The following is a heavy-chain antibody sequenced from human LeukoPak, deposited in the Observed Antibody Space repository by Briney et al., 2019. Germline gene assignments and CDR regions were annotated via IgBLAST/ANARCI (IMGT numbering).Heavy chain of an antibody. V-gene: IGHV4-34*08. Sequence: GSLRLSRAASGFTFSSYAMSWVRQPPGKGLEWIGEINHSGSTNYNPSLKSRVTISVDTSKNQFSLKLSSVTAADTAVYYCAILSYGDSDRYFDYWGQGTLVTISS. CDR3: AILSYGDSDRYFDY. J-gene: IGHJ4*02. CDR1: GFTFSSYA. D-gene: IGHD4-17*01. CDR2: INHSGST.